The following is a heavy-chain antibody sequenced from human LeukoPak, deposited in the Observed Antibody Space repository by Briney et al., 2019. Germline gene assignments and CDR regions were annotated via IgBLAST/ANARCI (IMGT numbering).Heavy chain of an antibody. J-gene: IGHJ4*02. Sequence: SETLSLTCAVSGGSFSGYYWSWIRQPPGKGLEWIGEINHSGSTNYNPSLKSRVTISVDTSKNQFSLKLSSVTAADTAVYYCARGRDYGDYVGHYYFDYWGQGTLVTVSS. CDR1: GGSFSGYY. CDR3: ARGRDYGDYVGHYYFDY. V-gene: IGHV4-34*01. CDR2: INHSGST. D-gene: IGHD4-17*01.